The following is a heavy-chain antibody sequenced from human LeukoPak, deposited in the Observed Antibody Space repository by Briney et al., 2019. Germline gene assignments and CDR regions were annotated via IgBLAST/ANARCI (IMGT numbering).Heavy chain of an antibody. D-gene: IGHD3/OR15-3a*01. Sequence: PGGSLRLSCAASGFTFSSYSMNWVRQAPGKGLEWVSYISSSSSTIYYADSVKGRFTISRDNAKNSLYLQMNSLRAEDTAVYYCARVATVFGLVPNQLFDYWGQGTLVTVSS. J-gene: IGHJ4*02. CDR3: ARVATVFGLVPNQLFDY. CDR1: GFTFSSYS. V-gene: IGHV3-48*01. CDR2: ISSSSSTI.